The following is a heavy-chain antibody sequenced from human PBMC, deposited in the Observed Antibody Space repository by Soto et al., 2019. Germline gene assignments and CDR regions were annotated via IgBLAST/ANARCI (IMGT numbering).Heavy chain of an antibody. CDR3: TRGPTTSGSFLFGY. V-gene: IGHV3-49*04. CDR1: GFTFVDYA. J-gene: IGHJ4*02. D-gene: IGHD3-16*01. Sequence: GGSLRLSCTASGFTFVDYAMSWVRQAPGKGLEWVGFIRSKAYGGTTEYAASVKGRFTISRDDSKSIAYLQMNSLKTEDTAVYYFTRGPTTSGSFLFGYWGQGTLVTVSS. CDR2: IRSKAYGGTT.